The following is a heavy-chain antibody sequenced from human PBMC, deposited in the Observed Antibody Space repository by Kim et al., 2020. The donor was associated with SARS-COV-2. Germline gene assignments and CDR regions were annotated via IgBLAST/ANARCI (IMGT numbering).Heavy chain of an antibody. CDR2: ISYDGSNK. V-gene: IGHV3-30*18. J-gene: IGHJ6*02. D-gene: IGHD6-19*01. CDR3: AKEEGSGYSSGWTYYYYGMDV. CDR1: GFTFSSYG. Sequence: GGSLRLSCAVSGFTFSSYGMHWVRQAPGKGREWVAVISYDGSNKYYADSVKGRFTISRDNSKNTLYLQMNSLRAEDKAVYYCAKEEGSGYSSGWTYYYYGMDVWGQGTTVTVSS.